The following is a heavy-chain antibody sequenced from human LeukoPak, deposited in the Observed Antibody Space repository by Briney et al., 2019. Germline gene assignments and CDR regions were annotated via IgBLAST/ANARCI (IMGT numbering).Heavy chain of an antibody. CDR1: GGSFSGYY. V-gene: IGHV4-59*01. D-gene: IGHD5-18*01. CDR3: ARVGYSYGLDY. Sequence: PSETLSLTCAVYGGSFSGYYWSWIRQPPGKGLEWIGYIYYSGNTNYNPSLKGRVTISIDTSKNQFSLKLSSVTAADTAVYYCARVGYSYGLDYWGQGTLVSVSS. CDR2: IYYSGNT. J-gene: IGHJ4*02.